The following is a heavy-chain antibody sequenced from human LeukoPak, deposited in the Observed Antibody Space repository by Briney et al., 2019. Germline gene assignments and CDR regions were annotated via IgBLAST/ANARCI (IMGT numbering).Heavy chain of an antibody. V-gene: IGHV3-43D*03. Sequence: GGSLRLSCAASGFTFDDYAMHWVRQAPGKGLEWVSLISWDGGSTYYADSVKGRFTISRDNSKNSLYLQMNSLRAEDTALYYCAKDGSSGTYYYYYMDVWGKGTTVTVSS. D-gene: IGHD3-22*01. CDR3: AKDGSSGTYYYYYMDV. CDR1: GFTFDDYA. CDR2: ISWDGGST. J-gene: IGHJ6*03.